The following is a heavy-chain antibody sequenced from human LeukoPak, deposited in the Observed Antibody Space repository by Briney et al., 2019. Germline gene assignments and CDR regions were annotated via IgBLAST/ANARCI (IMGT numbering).Heavy chain of an antibody. CDR1: GFTFSSYW. Sequence: GGPLRLSCAASGFTFSSYWMTWVRQAPGKGREGVASIKQDGSDKYYVDSVKGRFTISRDNAKNSLYLQMNSLRAEDTAVYYCARDLWGGSGSGFDYWGQGTLVTVSS. CDR2: IKQDGSDK. D-gene: IGHD3-10*01. CDR3: ARDLWGGSGSGFDY. V-gene: IGHV3-7*04. J-gene: IGHJ4*02.